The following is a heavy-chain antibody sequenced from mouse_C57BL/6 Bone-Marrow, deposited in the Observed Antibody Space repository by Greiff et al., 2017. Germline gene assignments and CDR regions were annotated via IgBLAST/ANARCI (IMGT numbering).Heavy chain of an antibody. Sequence: DVKLQESGPVLVKPGASVKMSCKASGYTFTDYYMNWVKQSHGKSLEWIGVINPYNGGTSYNQKFKGKATLTVDKSSSTAYMELNSLTSEDSAVYYCAREDGNYPFAYWGQGTLVTVSA. J-gene: IGHJ3*01. CDR3: AREDGNYPFAY. CDR2: INPYNGGT. D-gene: IGHD2-1*01. V-gene: IGHV1-19*01. CDR1: GYTFTDYY.